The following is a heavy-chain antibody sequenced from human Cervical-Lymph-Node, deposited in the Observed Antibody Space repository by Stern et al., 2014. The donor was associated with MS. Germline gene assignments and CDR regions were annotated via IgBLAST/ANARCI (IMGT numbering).Heavy chain of an antibody. CDR2: IYPGNSDT. J-gene: IGHJ5*02. CDR1: KYNFNTHW. D-gene: IGHD1-14*01. CDR3: VRHGGPNWNHEAHNWFDP. V-gene: IGHV5-51*03. Sequence: EVQLVESGAEVKKPGESLKISCKGSKYNFNTHWIAWVRQMPGKGLEWLGNIYPGNSDTRYNPSLQGQVSISADKSITTAYLHFSSLKASDSAMYFCVRHGGPNWNHEAHNWFDPWGQGTLVTVSS.